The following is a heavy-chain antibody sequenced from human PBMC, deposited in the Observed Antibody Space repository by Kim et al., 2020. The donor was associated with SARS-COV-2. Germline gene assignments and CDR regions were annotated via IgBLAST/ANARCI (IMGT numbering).Heavy chain of an antibody. V-gene: IGHV1-18*01. CDR2: ISAYNGNT. J-gene: IGHJ6*02. CDR1: GYTFTSYG. CDR3: ARGTHDGDWNYFAGYYYYYYGMDV. D-gene: IGHD1-7*01. Sequence: ASVKVSCNASGYTFTSYGISWVRQAPGQGLEWMGWISAYNGNTNYAQKLQGRVTMTTDTSTSTAYMELRSLRSDDTAVYYCARGTHDGDWNYFAGYYYYYYGMDVWGQGTTVTVSS.